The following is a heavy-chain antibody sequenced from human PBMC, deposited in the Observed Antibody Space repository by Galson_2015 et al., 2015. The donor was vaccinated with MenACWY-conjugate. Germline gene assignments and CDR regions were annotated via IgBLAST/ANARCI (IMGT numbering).Heavy chain of an antibody. CDR1: GFTFKDYW. V-gene: IGHV3-74*01. J-gene: IGHJ4*02. Sequence: SLRLSGVSSGFTFKDYWINWVGQAPGKGLEWISFIKADGSFSTYADSGKGMFTISTDNAKNMVYLQMDALGDEVSYVYFCACYDSCAFDSWGQGTLVTVSS. CDR3: ACYDSCAFDS. CDR2: IKADGSFS. D-gene: IGHD5-12*01.